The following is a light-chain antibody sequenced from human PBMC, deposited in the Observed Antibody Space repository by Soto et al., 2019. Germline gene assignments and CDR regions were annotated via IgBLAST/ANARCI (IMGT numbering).Light chain of an antibody. CDR2: KVS. CDR3: MQLTHVPYP. J-gene: IGKJ2*01. CDR1: QNLAFSNGDTY. V-gene: IGKV2-24*01. Sequence: DVVLSQTQLSSPVTLGQPASISCRSSQNLAFSNGDTYLSWLQQRPGQPPRLLIYKVSNRFSGVPDRFSGSGAGTDFTLKISRVEAEDVGVYYCMQLTHVPYPFGQGTKLEIK.